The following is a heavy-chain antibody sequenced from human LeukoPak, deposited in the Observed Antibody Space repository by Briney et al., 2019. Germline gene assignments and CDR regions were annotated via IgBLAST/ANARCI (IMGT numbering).Heavy chain of an antibody. D-gene: IGHD6-6*01. CDR1: GGSFSGYY. J-gene: IGHJ4*02. V-gene: IGHV4-34*01. Sequence: KPSETLSLTCAVYGGSFSGYYWSWIRQPPGEGLEWIGEINHSGSTNYNPSLKSRVTISVDTSKNQFSLKLSSVTAADTAVYYCARGNIAARRWDYWGQGTLVTISS. CDR3: ARGNIAARRWDY. CDR2: INHSGST.